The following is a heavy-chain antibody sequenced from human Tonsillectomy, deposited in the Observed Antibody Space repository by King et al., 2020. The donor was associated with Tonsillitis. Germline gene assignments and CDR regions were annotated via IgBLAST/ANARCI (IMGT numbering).Heavy chain of an antibody. CDR1: GFTFSNYG. J-gene: IGHJ4*02. CDR3: AKDVGQWLVEMDYFAY. V-gene: IGHV3-30*02. CDR2: IRYDGSNK. D-gene: IGHD6-19*01. Sequence: VQLVESGGGVVQPGGSLRLSCAASGFTFSNYGMHWVRQAPGKGLEWVAFIRYDGSNKYYADSVKGRFTISRDNSKNTLYLQMNSLRAEDTAVYYCAKDVGQWLVEMDYFAYWGQGTLVTVSS.